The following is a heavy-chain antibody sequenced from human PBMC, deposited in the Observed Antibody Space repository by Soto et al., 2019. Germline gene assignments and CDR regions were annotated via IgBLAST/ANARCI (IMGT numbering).Heavy chain of an antibody. J-gene: IGHJ6*02. V-gene: IGHV1-18*01. CDR1: GYTFTIYG. D-gene: IGHD5-12*01. CDR2: ISPDNGNT. Sequence: QVQLVQSGGEVKKPGASVKVSCKASGYTFTIYGINWVRQAPGQGLEWMGWISPDNGNTNYAQKRQGRVTMTTDTSPSTAYLEPRSLSSDDTAVYYCASALGYSGSAGMDVWGQGTPVTVSS. CDR3: ASALGYSGSAGMDV.